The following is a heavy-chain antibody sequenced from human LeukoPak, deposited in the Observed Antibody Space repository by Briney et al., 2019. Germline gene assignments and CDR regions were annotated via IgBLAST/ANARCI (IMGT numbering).Heavy chain of an antibody. CDR2: ISYAGSNK. Sequence: PGGSLRLSCAASGFTFSSYAMHWVRQAPGKGLEWVAVISYAGSNKYYADSVKDRFTISRDNSKNTLYLQMNSLRAEDTAVYYCARSRGDTAMAYYYYMDVWGKGTTVTVSS. J-gene: IGHJ6*03. CDR1: GFTFSSYA. V-gene: IGHV3-30*04. CDR3: ARSRGDTAMAYYYYMDV. D-gene: IGHD5-18*01.